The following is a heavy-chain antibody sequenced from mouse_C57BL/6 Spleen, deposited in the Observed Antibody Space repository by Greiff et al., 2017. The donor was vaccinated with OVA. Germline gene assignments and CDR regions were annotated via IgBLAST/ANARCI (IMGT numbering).Heavy chain of an antibody. Sequence: VQLQQSGPELVKPGASVKISCKASGYAFSSSWMNWVKQRPGKGLEWIGRIYPGDGDTNYNGKFKGKATLTADKSSSTAYMQLSSLTSEDSAVYFCARDRYYGYAMDDWGQGTSVTVSA. D-gene: IGHD1-1*01. V-gene: IGHV1-82*01. CDR3: ARDRYYGYAMDD. J-gene: IGHJ4*01. CDR2: IYPGDGDT. CDR1: GYAFSSSW.